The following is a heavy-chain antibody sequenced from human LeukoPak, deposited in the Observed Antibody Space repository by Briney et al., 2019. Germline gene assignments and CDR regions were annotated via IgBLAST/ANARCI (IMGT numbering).Heavy chain of an antibody. CDR3: ARVERGIAAAGHDY. CDR2: IYYSGST. CDR1: GGSISSGGYY. J-gene: IGHJ4*02. V-gene: IGHV4-31*03. D-gene: IGHD6-13*01. Sequence: SETLSPTCTVSGGSISSGGYYWSWIRQHPGKGLEWIGYIYYSGSTYYNPSLKSRVTISVDTSKNQFSLKLSSVTAADTAVYYCARVERGIAAAGHDYWGQGTLVTVSS.